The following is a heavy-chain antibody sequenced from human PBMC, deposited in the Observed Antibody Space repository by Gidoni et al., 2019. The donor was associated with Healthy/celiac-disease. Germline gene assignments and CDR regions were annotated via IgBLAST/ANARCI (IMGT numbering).Heavy chain of an antibody. CDR1: GGTFSSYA. V-gene: IGHV1-69*06. J-gene: IGHJ4*02. CDR2: IIPLFGTA. D-gene: IGHD3-16*01. CDR3: ARDSRWGGSRSPWDY. Sequence: QVQLVQSGAEVKKPGSSVKVSCTASGGTFSSYAISWVRQAPGQGLEWMGGIIPLFGTANYAQKFQGRVTITADKSTSTAYMELSSLRSEDTAVYYCARDSRWGGSRSPWDYWGQGTLVTVSS.